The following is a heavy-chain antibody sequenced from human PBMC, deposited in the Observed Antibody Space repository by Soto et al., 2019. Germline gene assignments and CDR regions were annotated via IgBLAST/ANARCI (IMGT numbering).Heavy chain of an antibody. D-gene: IGHD1-26*01. Sequence: SQTPSITCPIPGDSVSSSCVTWNWIRQTPSRGLECLGRTYYRSKWYNDYAESVKSRITINPDTSKNQFSLHLNSVTPEDTAVYYCVRLIGNSWLDFWGQVTLVTVSS. CDR1: GDSVSSSCVT. CDR3: VRLIGNSWLDF. CDR2: TYYRSKWYN. J-gene: IGHJ5*01. V-gene: IGHV6-1*01.